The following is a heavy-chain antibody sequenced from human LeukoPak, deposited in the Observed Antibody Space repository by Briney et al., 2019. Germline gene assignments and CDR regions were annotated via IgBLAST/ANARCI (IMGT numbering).Heavy chain of an antibody. D-gene: IGHD3-22*01. J-gene: IGHJ4*02. CDR2: IKQDGSEK. Sequence: PGGSLRLSCAASGFTFSSYWMSWVRQAPGKGLEWVANIKQDGSEKYYVDSVKGRFTISRDNAKNSLYLQMNSLRAEDTAVYYCARAFDYYDSSGYYYGFDYWGQGTLVTVSS. CDR3: ARAFDYYDSSGYYYGFDY. CDR1: GFTFSSYW. V-gene: IGHV3-7*04.